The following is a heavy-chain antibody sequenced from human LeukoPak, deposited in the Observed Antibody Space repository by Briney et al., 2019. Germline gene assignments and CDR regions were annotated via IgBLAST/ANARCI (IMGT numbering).Heavy chain of an antibody. J-gene: IGHJ4*02. V-gene: IGHV1-2*02. CDR3: ARRYSSGWYAY. D-gene: IGHD6-19*01. CDR1: GYTFTGYY. CDR2: INPNSGGT. Sequence: ASVKVSCKASGYTFTGYYMHWVRQAPGQGLEWMGWINPNSGGTNYAQKFQGRVTMTRATSISTAYMELSRLRSADTAVYYCARRYSSGWYAYWGQGPLVTVSS.